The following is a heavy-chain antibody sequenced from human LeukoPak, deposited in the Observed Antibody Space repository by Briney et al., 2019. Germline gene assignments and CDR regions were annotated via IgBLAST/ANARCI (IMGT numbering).Heavy chain of an antibody. CDR1: GFTFSSYA. D-gene: IGHD2-2*01. CDR2: LSGTGDNT. CDR3: ARGPINYSTSWRFDY. V-gene: IGHV3-23*01. Sequence: GGSLRLSCAASGFTFSSYAMSWVRQAPGKGLEWVSALSGTGDNTYYADSVEGRFTISRDNTNNIVYLQMNSLRAEDTAVYYCARGPINYSTSWRFDYWGQGTLVTVSS. J-gene: IGHJ4*02.